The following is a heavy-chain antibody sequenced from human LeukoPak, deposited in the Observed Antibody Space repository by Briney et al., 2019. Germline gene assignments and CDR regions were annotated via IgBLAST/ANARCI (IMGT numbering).Heavy chain of an antibody. Sequence: SETLSLTCTVSGGSIGSYYWSWIRQPPGKGLEWIGYIYYSGSTNYNPSLKSRVTISVDTSKNQFSLKLSSVTAADTAVYYCARGRGAVGFDYWGQGTLVTVSS. V-gene: IGHV4-59*12. CDR2: IYYSGST. CDR3: ARGRGAVGFDY. J-gene: IGHJ4*02. CDR1: GGSIGSYY.